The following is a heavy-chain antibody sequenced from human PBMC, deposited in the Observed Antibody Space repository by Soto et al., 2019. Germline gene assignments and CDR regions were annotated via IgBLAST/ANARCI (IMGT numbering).Heavy chain of an antibody. CDR1: GFTFSSYS. CDR3: ARGRVTYYYPSRGYYYYFDS. D-gene: IGHD3-22*01. V-gene: IGHV3-21*01. CDR2: ISSSSSYI. J-gene: IGHJ4*02. Sequence: XGSLRLSCAASGFTFSSYSMNWVRQAPGKGLEWVSSISSSSSYIYYADSVKGRFTISRDNAKNSLYLQMNSLRAEDTAVYYCARGRVTYYYPSRGYYYYFDSWGQGGLVPVS.